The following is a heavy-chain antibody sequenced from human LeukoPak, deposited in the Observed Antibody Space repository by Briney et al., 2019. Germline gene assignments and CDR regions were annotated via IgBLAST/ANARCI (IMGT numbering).Heavy chain of an antibody. CDR2: IDYSWST. CDR3: ARHGVDRVRGVRLFLDY. D-gene: IGHD3-10*01. V-gene: IGHV4-59*08. Sequence: SETLSLTCTVSGGSISSYYWSWLRQPPGKGLEWIGYIDYSWSTNYNPSLKSRVTISVDTSKNPCSLKLSSVAAADTAVYYCARHGVDRVRGVRLFLDYWGQGTLVTVSS. J-gene: IGHJ4*02. CDR1: GGSISSYY.